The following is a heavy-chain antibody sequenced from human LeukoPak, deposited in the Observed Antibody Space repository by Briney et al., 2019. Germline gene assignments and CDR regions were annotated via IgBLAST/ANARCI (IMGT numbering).Heavy chain of an antibody. CDR1: GGSISSSSYY. D-gene: IGHD1-26*01. CDR2: IYYRGST. J-gene: IGHJ4*02. Sequence: SETLSLTCTVSGGSISSSSYYWGWIRQPPGKGLEWIGSIYYRGSTYYNPSLKSRVTISVDTSKNQFSLKLSSVTAADTAVYYCARQWRAGATYFDYWGQGTLVTVSS. CDR3: ARQWRAGATYFDY. V-gene: IGHV4-39*01.